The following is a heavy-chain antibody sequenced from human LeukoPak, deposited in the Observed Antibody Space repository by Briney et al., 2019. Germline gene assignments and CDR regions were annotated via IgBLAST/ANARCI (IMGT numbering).Heavy chain of an antibody. CDR3: ARSGYFAEYFQH. Sequence: SQTLSLTCAISGDSVSSKTAAWNWIRQSPARGLEWLGRTYYRSKWHHDYAASMRSQITINPDTSKNQFSLQLNSVTPEDTAVYYCARSGYFAEYFQHWGQGTLVTVSS. CDR1: GDSVSSKTAA. CDR2: TYYRSKWHH. J-gene: IGHJ1*01. D-gene: IGHD3-22*01. V-gene: IGHV6-1*01.